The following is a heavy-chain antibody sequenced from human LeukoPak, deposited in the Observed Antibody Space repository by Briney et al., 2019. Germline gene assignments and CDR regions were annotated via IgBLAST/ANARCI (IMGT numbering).Heavy chain of an antibody. D-gene: IGHD1-1*01. CDR3: ARAPPLGLERRIQTPFDY. CDR1: GFTFDDYG. Sequence: RSGGSLRLSCAASGFTFDDYGMSWVRQAPGKGLEWVSGINWNGGSTGYADSVKGRFTISRDNAKNSLYLQMNSLRAEDTALYYCARAPPLGLERRIQTPFDYWGQGTLVTVSS. J-gene: IGHJ4*02. V-gene: IGHV3-20*04. CDR2: INWNGGST.